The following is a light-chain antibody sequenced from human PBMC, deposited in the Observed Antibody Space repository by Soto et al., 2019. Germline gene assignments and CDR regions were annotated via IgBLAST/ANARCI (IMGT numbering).Light chain of an antibody. J-gene: IGKJ1*01. Sequence: DIQMTQSPSTLSASVGDRVTIICRASESISSWLAWYQQKPGKAPNLLIYKASSLESGVPSRFSGSGSGTEFTLTISSLQPDDFATYYCQQYITYPKTFGQGTKVDIK. CDR2: KAS. CDR1: ESISSW. CDR3: QQYITYPKT. V-gene: IGKV1-5*03.